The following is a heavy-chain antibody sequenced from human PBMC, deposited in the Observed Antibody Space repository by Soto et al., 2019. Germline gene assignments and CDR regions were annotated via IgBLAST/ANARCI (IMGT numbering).Heavy chain of an antibody. V-gene: IGHV3-48*01. J-gene: IGHJ6*03. CDR1: GFTFSSYS. D-gene: IGHD4-4*01. CDR2: ISSSSSTI. CDR3: ARSFYSNAVNYYYMDV. Sequence: GGSLRLSCAASGFTFSSYSVNWVRQAPGKGLEWVSYISSSSSTIHHADSVKGRFTISRDNAKNSLYLQMNSLRADDTAVYYCARSFYSNAVNYYYMDVWGKGTTVTVSS.